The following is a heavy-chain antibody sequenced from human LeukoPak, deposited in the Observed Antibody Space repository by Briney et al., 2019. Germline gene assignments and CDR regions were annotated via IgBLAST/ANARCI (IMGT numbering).Heavy chain of an antibody. CDR3: ARGRYSSGWYESYFDY. D-gene: IGHD6-19*01. CDR2: MNPNSGNT. J-gene: IGHJ4*02. V-gene: IGHV1-8*01. CDR1: GYTFTSYD. Sequence: ASVKVSCKASGYTFTSYDINWVRQATGQGLEWMGWMNPNSGNTGYAQKFQGRVTMTRNTSISTAYMELSSLRSEDTAVYYCARGRYSSGWYESYFDYWGQGTLVTVSS.